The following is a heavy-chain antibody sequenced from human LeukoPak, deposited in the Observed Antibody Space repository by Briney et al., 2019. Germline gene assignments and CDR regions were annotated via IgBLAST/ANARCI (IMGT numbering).Heavy chain of an antibody. V-gene: IGHV3-23*01. CDR3: AKDQRLAGYSYGRYYYGMDV. CDR1: GFTFSSYA. Sequence: PGGSLRLSCAASGFTFSSYAMSWVCQAPGKGLEWVSAISGSGGSTYHADSVKGRFTISRDNSKNTLYLQMNSLRAEDTAVYYCAKDQRLAGYSYGRYYYGMDVWGQGTTVTVSS. D-gene: IGHD5-18*01. CDR2: ISGSGGST. J-gene: IGHJ6*02.